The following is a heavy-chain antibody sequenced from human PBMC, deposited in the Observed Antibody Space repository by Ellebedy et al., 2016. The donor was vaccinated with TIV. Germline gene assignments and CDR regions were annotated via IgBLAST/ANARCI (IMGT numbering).Heavy chain of an antibody. J-gene: IGHJ3*02. CDR1: GGSISRFY. CDR2: IYYTGST. CDR3: ARDQFGLGSDAFDI. Sequence: SETLSLXXNVSGGSISRFYWSWIRQPPGKGLEWIGYIYYTGSTTYNPSLKSRVTIAIDTSKNQFSLNLTSVTAADTAVYFCARDQFGLGSDAFDIWGQGTMVTVSS. V-gene: IGHV4-59*01. D-gene: IGHD3/OR15-3a*01.